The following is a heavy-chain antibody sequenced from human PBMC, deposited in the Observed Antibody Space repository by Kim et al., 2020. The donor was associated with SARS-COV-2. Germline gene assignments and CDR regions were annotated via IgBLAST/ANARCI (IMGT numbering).Heavy chain of an antibody. V-gene: IGHV4-4*07. Sequence: SETLSLTCTVSSGSVSGYYWSWIRQAVGKGLEWIGHIYSSGRTNYNPSLKSRLTMSVDTSRNQFSLRLTSVTAAETAVCYCARVGGSSGCVDCQWWFDP. J-gene: IGHJ5*02. CDR1: SGSVSGYY. D-gene: IGHD6-19*01. CDR3: ARVGGSSGCVDCQWWFDP. CDR2: IYSSGRT.